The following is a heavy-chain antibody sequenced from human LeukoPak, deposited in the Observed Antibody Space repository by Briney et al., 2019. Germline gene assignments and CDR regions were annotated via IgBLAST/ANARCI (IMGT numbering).Heavy chain of an antibody. CDR2: VYHSGST. CDR1: GGSISNYY. CDR3: ARQWGGFDS. V-gene: IGHV4-59*01. Sequence: SETLSLTCTVSGGSISNYYWSWIRQPPGKGLEWIGYVYHSGSTNYNPSLKSRVTISLDTSKNQFSLKLSSVIAADTAVYYCARQWGGFDSWGQGTLVTVSS. J-gene: IGHJ4*02. D-gene: IGHD3-16*01.